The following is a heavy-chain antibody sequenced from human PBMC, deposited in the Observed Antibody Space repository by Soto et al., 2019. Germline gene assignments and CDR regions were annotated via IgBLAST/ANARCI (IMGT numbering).Heavy chain of an antibody. Sequence: QLQLQESGPGLVKPSETLSLTCTVSGGSISSSSYYWGWIRQPPGKGLEWIGSIYYSGSTYYNPSLKSRVTLSVDTSKNQFSLKLSSVTAADTAVYYCASTYYDILTGYYDPFYYYGMDVWGQGTTVTVSS. D-gene: IGHD3-9*01. CDR1: GGSISSSSYY. CDR3: ASTYYDILTGYYDPFYYYGMDV. CDR2: IYYSGST. V-gene: IGHV4-39*01. J-gene: IGHJ6*02.